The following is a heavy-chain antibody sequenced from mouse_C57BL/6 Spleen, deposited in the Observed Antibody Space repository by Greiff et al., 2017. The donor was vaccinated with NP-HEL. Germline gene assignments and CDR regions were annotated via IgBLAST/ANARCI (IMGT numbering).Heavy chain of an antibody. J-gene: IGHJ3*01. CDR2: IYPGSGNT. CDR3: ARALYYDYDGWFAY. CDR1: GYTFTDYY. V-gene: IGHV1-76*01. D-gene: IGHD2-4*01. Sequence: QVQLQQSGAELVRPGASVKLSCKASGYTFTDYYINWVKQRPGQGLEWIARIYPGSGNTYYNEKFKGKATLTAEKSSSTAYMQLSSLTSEDSAVYFCARALYYDYDGWFAYWGQGTLVTVSA.